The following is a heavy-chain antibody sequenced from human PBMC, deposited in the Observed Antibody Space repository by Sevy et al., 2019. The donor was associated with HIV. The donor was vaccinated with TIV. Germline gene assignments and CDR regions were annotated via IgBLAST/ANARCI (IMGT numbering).Heavy chain of an antibody. CDR1: GYTFTSCG. J-gene: IGHJ5*02. CDR3: ARVPSGSYWSWFDP. V-gene: IGHV1-18*01. D-gene: IGHD1-26*01. CDR2: ISCYNGDT. Sequence: ASVKVSCKASGYTFTSCGISWVRQAPGQGLEGMGWISCYNGDTNYAQKFQGRVTMTTDTSTSTAYMELRSLSSDDTAVFYCARVPSGSYWSWFDPWGQGTLVTVSS.